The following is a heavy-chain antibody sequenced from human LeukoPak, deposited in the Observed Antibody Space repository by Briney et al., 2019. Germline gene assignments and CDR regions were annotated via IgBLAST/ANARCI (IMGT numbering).Heavy chain of an antibody. CDR3: ARASNVGYCSGGSCVDY. D-gene: IGHD2-15*01. Sequence: SVKVSCKASGGTFSSYAISWVRQAPGQGLEWMGRIIPILGIANYAQKFQGRVTITADKSTSTAYMELSSLRSEDTAVYYCARASNVGYCSGGSCVDYWGQGTLVTVSP. V-gene: IGHV1-69*04. CDR2: IIPILGIA. J-gene: IGHJ4*02. CDR1: GGTFSSYA.